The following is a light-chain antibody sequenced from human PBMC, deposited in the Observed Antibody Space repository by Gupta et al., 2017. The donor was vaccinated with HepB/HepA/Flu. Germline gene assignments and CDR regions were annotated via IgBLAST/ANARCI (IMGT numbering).Light chain of an antibody. V-gene: IGKV4-1*01. CDR2: WAS. Sequence: VIIQHPDSLAGSPGERATINCKSSQSILYTSNNKNYLAWYQQKPGQPPRVLIYWASTREAGVPDRFSGGGSGADCTRTSSSLQAEDVAVYYYQQYYHTPLTCGQETKVEIK. CDR1: QSILYTSNNKNY. CDR3: QQYYHTPLT. J-gene: IGKJ2*01.